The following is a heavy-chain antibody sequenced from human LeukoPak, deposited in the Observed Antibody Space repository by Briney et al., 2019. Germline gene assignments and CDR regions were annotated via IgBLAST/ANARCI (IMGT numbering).Heavy chain of an antibody. D-gene: IGHD3-10*01. J-gene: IGHJ4*02. CDR1: GFPFSSYA. V-gene: IGHV3-64*04. CDR3: ARGSWRLVRGAASFES. CDR2: ISDSGGST. Sequence: GGSLRLSCSASGFPFSSYAMHWVRQAPGKGLEYVSAISDSGGSTYYADSVKGRFTISRDNSKNTLYLQMNSLRAEDTAVYYCARGSWRLVRGAASFESWGQGTLVTVSS.